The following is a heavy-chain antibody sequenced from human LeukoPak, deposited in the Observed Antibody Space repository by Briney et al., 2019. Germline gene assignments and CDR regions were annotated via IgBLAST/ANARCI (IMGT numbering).Heavy chain of an antibody. V-gene: IGHV4-59*12. Sequence: SETLSLTCTVSGGSISSYYWSWIRQPPGKGLEWIAYISDIGSINYNPSLKSRVTISLDTSKNQFSLKLSSVTAADTAVYYCARGLLIEEPTLGVFDIWGRGTMVTVSS. CDR2: ISDIGSI. D-gene: IGHD1-14*01. CDR3: ARGLLIEEPTLGVFDI. CDR1: GGSISSYY. J-gene: IGHJ3*02.